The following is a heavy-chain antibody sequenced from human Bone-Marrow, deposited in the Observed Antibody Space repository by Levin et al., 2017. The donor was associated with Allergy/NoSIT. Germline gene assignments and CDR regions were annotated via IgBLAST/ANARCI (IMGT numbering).Heavy chain of an antibody. D-gene: IGHD3-16*01. J-gene: IGHJ4*02. Sequence: SCAVSGFTVSNNYMSWVRQAPGAGLEWVSLIYSVGTTYYADSVQGRFTISRDNSRNTLYLQMNSLRAEDTAVYYCTGGPSGVRGWGQGTLVTVSS. CDR3: TGGPSGVRG. CDR2: IYSVGTT. CDR1: GFTVSNNY. V-gene: IGHV3-53*01.